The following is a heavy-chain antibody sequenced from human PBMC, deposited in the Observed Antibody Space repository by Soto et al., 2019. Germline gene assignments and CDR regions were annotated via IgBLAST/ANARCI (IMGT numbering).Heavy chain of an antibody. J-gene: IGHJ4*02. CDR2: INHSGST. CDR1: VWSFIGYY. V-gene: IGHV4-34*01. Sequence: SDTRSLTCSVYVWSFIGYYWSWIRQPPGKGLEWIGEINHSGSTNYNPSLKSRVTISVDTSKNQFSLKLSSVTAADTAVYYCACDFGDLDYWGQGTLVHRLL. D-gene: IGHD3-10*01. CDR3: ACDFGDLDY.